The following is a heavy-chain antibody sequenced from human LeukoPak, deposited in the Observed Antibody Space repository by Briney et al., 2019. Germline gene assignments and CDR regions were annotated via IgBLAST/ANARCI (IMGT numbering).Heavy chain of an antibody. CDR3: ARYYYDSSGISNWFDP. J-gene: IGHJ5*02. D-gene: IGHD3-22*01. V-gene: IGHV4-34*01. CDR1: GGSFSGYY. CDR2: INHSGST. Sequence: SETLSLTCAVYGGSFSGYYWSWIRQPPGKGLEWIGEINHSGSTNYNPSLKSRVTISVDTSKNQFSLKLSSVTAADTAVYYCARYYYDSSGISNWFDPWGQGTLVTVSS.